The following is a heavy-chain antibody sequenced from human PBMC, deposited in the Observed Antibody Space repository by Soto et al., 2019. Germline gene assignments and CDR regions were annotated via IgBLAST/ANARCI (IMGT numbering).Heavy chain of an antibody. J-gene: IGHJ4*02. CDR3: VRYCSTTLCNGVATRTFDY. Sequence: GGSLRLSCAASRFTFSTYEMNWVRQAPGKGLEWVSYISTSGSTVYYADSVKGRFTISRDNTRNSLYLQMNSLRDEDTALYYCVRYCSTTLCNGVATRTFDYWGQGTLVTSPQ. CDR2: ISTSGSTV. CDR1: RFTFSTYE. D-gene: IGHD2-2*01. V-gene: IGHV3-48*03.